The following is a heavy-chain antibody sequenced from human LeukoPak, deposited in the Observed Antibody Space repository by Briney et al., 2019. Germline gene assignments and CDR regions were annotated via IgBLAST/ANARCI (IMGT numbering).Heavy chain of an antibody. CDR2: ISTSGSGT. Sequence: GGSLRLSCVASRFTFSRYEMNRVRQAPGPGLESVTYISTSGSGTYYADSVKGRFTISRDNAKNSLYLQMNSLRAEDTAVYYCARRGFYDTSGYLFDYWGQGTLVTVSS. D-gene: IGHD3-22*01. CDR3: ARRGFYDTSGYLFDY. J-gene: IGHJ4*02. CDR1: RFTFSRYE. V-gene: IGHV3-48*03.